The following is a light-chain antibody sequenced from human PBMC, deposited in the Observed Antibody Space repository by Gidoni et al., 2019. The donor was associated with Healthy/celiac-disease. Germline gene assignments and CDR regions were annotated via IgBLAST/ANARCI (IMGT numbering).Light chain of an antibody. Sequence: DIQMTQSPSSLSASVGDRVTITCQASQDISNYLNWYQQKPGKAPKPLIYDASNLETGVPSRFSGSGSGTDFTFTISSLQAEDIATYYCQQYDNLPPLTFGGGTKVEIK. CDR1: QDISNY. V-gene: IGKV1-33*01. CDR2: DAS. J-gene: IGKJ4*01. CDR3: QQYDNLPPLT.